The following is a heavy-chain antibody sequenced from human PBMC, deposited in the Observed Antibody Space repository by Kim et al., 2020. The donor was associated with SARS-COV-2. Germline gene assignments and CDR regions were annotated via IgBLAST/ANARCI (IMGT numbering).Heavy chain of an antibody. CDR2: ISGSGGST. V-gene: IGHV3-23*01. CDR3: AKGSDYGDFNVVPFDY. CDR1: GFTFSSYA. J-gene: IGHJ4*02. D-gene: IGHD4-17*01. Sequence: GGSLRLSCAASGFTFSSYAMSWVRQAPGKGLEWVSAISGSGGSTYYADSVKGRFTISRDNSKNTLYLQMNSLRAEDTAVYYCAKGSDYGDFNVVPFDYWGQGTLVTVSS.